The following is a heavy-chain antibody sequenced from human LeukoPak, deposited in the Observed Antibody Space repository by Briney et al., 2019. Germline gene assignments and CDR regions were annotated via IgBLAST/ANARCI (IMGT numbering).Heavy chain of an antibody. CDR2: ISYDGSNK. CDR1: GFTFXXYA. J-gene: IGHJ5*02. D-gene: IGHD2-15*01. Sequence: SXRLSCAASGFTFXXYAMHWVRQAPGKGLEWVAVISYDGSNKYYADSVKGRFTISRDNSKNTLYLQMNSLRAEDTAVYYCARDLREGSFDPWGQGTLVTVSS. CDR3: ARDLREGSFDP. V-gene: IGHV3-30-3*01.